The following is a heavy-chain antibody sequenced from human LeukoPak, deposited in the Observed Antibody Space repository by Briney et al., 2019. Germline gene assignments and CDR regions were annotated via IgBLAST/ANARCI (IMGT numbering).Heavy chain of an antibody. CDR3: ARIGEGFYYYYGMDV. D-gene: IGHD3-10*01. V-gene: IGHV3-21*01. Sequence: GGSLRLSCAASGFTFSSYSMNWVRQAPGKGLEWVSSISSSSSYIYYADSVKGRFTISRDNAKNSLYLQMNSLRVEDTAVYYCARIGEGFYYYYGMDVWGQGTTVTVSS. J-gene: IGHJ6*02. CDR1: GFTFSSYS. CDR2: ISSSSSYI.